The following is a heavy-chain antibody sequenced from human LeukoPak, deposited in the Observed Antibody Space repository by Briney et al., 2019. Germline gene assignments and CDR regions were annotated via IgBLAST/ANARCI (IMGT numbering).Heavy chain of an antibody. D-gene: IGHD2-15*01. Sequence: ASVTVSCKASGYTFTSYGISWVRQAPGQGLEWMGWISAYNGNTNYAQKLQGRVTITADKSTSTAYMELSSLRSEDTAVYYCARPPTGYCSGGSCYEGWFDPWGQGTLVTVSS. CDR1: GYTFTSYG. J-gene: IGHJ5*02. CDR3: ARPPTGYCSGGSCYEGWFDP. V-gene: IGHV1-18*01. CDR2: ISAYNGNT.